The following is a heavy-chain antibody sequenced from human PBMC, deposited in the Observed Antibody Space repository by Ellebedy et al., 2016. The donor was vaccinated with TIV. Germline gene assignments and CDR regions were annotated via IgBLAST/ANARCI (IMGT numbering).Heavy chain of an antibody. J-gene: IGHJ4*02. Sequence: GGSLRLXCAASGFTFSTYAMSWVRQSPGKGLEWVSAISGSGAYTYYADSVKGRFTISRDNSKNTLYLQMNSLRVEDTAVYYCAKGALSTTPRSFDSWGQGTLVTVSS. CDR1: GFTFSTYA. CDR3: AKGALSTTPRSFDS. CDR2: ISGSGAYT. V-gene: IGHV3-23*01. D-gene: IGHD2/OR15-2a*01.